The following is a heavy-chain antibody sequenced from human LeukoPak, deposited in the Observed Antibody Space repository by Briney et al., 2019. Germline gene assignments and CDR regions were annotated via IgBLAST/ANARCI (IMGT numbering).Heavy chain of an antibody. Sequence: PGGSLRLSCAASGFRFSSYAMSWVRQAPGKGLEWVSAISGSGVSTYYADSVKGRFTVSRDNSKNTLYLQMSSLRAEDTAVYYCARGGVWQAFWSGNSDYWGQGTLVTVSS. CDR1: GFRFSSYA. J-gene: IGHJ4*02. V-gene: IGHV3-23*01. D-gene: IGHD3-3*01. CDR3: ARGGVWQAFWSGNSDY. CDR2: ISGSGVST.